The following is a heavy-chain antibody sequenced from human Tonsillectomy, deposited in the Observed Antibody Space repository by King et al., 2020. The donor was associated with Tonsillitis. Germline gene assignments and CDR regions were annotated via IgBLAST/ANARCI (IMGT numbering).Heavy chain of an antibody. CDR3: AKDVREPWGGGSYDAVDI. D-gene: IGHD2-21*01. CDR1: GFPFGKNA. CDR2: FSGSGGGT. J-gene: IGHJ3*02. V-gene: IGHV3-23*04. Sequence: QLVQSGGGLVQPGGPLSLPGEASGFPFGKNARSWVRKAPGKGLERVSGFSGSGGGTNYADSVKGRFPISRDNSKNTLYLQMGSLRGDDTAVFYCAKDVREPWGGGSYDAVDIWGQGTMLTVSS.